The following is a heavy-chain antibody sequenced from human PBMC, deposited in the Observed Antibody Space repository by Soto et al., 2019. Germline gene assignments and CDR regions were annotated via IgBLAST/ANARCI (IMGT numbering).Heavy chain of an antibody. CDR3: ARDPMGVRGVITYGMDV. CDR1: GGSISSGDYY. CDR2: IYYSGST. J-gene: IGHJ6*02. D-gene: IGHD3-10*01. Sequence: NPSETLSLTCTVSGGSISSGDYYWSWIRQPPGKGLEWIGYIYYSGSTYYNPSLKSRVTISVDTSKNQFSLKLSSVTAADTAVYYCARDPMGVRGVITYGMDVWGQGTTVTVSS. V-gene: IGHV4-30-4*01.